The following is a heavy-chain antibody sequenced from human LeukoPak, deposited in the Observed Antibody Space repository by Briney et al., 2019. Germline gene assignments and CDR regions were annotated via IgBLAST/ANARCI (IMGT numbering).Heavy chain of an antibody. CDR3: AKDLGWELPAEAY. V-gene: IGHV3-23*01. J-gene: IGHJ4*02. D-gene: IGHD1-26*01. CDR1: GFTFKNYV. CDR2: IYGSGVSI. Sequence: PGGSLRLSCVASGFTFKNYVMNWVRQAPGKGLEWLATIYGSGVSISYADSVKGRFTIPRDNSNNTLYLQMNGLRAEDTAMYYCAKDLGWELPAEAYWGQGILVTVSS.